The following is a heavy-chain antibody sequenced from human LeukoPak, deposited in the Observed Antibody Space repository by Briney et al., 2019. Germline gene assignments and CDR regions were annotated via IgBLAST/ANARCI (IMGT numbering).Heavy chain of an antibody. Sequence: GGSLRLSCAASGFTVSSDYMSWVRQAPGKGLEWVSVIYSGGSTYYADSVKGRFTISRDNSKNTLYLQMNSLRAEDTAVYYCARVDYGDYVFDYWGQETLVTVSS. J-gene: IGHJ4*02. CDR1: GFTVSSDY. D-gene: IGHD4-17*01. CDR2: IYSGGST. CDR3: ARVDYGDYVFDY. V-gene: IGHV3-66*01.